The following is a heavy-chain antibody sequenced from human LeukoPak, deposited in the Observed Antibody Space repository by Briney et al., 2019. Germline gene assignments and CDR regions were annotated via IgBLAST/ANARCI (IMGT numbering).Heavy chain of an antibody. V-gene: IGHV1-24*01. Sequence: ASVKVSCKASGGTFSSYAISWVRQAPGKGLEWMGGFDPEDGETIYAQKFQGRVTVTEDTSTDTAYMELSSLRSEDTAVYYCATFHSSSWYGTFDIWGQGTMVTVSS. J-gene: IGHJ3*02. CDR1: GGTFSSYA. CDR3: ATFHSSSWYGTFDI. CDR2: FDPEDGET. D-gene: IGHD6-13*01.